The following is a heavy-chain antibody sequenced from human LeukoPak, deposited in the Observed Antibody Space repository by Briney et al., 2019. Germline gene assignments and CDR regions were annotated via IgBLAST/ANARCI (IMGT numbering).Heavy chain of an antibody. J-gene: IGHJ4*02. V-gene: IGHV3-11*01. D-gene: IGHD3-22*01. CDR2: ISSSGSTI. CDR3: ARVQPHYYDSSGYPPDY. CDR1: GFTFSDYY. Sequence: PGGSLRLSCAASGFTFSDYYMSWIRQAPGKGPEWVSYISSSGSTIYYADSVKGRFTFSRDNAKSSLYLQMNSLRAEDTAVYYCARVQPHYYDSSGYPPDYWGQGTLVTVSS.